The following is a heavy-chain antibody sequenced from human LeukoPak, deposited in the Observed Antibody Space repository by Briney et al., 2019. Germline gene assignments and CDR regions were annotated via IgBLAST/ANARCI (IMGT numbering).Heavy chain of an antibody. V-gene: IGHV4-39*07. J-gene: IGHJ6*02. Sequence: SETLSLTCTVSGGSISSSSYYWGWIRQPPGKGLEWIGEINHSGSTNYNPSLKSRVTISVDTSKNQFSLKLSSVTAADTAVYYCARGRGRYYYDSSPPYYYGMDVWGQGTTVTVSS. CDR1: GGSISSSSYY. CDR2: INHSGST. D-gene: IGHD3-22*01. CDR3: ARGRGRYYYDSSPPYYYGMDV.